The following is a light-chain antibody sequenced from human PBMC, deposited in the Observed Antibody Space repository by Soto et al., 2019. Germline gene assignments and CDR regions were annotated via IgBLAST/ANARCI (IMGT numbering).Light chain of an antibody. CDR2: AAS. CDR1: QTISSY. Sequence: DIQMTQSPSSLSASVGDGVTITCRASQTISSYLNWYQQRPGIAPRLLIYAASTLQSGVPSRFSGRGFATEFTLTISSLQPDDFATYYCQQYNTNLWTFGQGTKVDIK. CDR3: QQYNTNLWT. J-gene: IGKJ1*01. V-gene: IGKV1-39*01.